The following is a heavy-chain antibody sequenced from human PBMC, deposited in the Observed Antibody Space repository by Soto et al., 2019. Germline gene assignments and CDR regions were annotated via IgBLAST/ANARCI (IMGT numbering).Heavy chain of an antibody. CDR2: IYPGDSDT. CDR3: ATYCSSTSCYPLNDAFDI. J-gene: IGHJ3*02. V-gene: IGHV5-51*01. D-gene: IGHD2-2*01. Sequence: GESLKISCKGSGYSFTSYWIGWVRQMPGKGLEWMGIIYPGDSDTRYSPSFQGQVTTSADKSISTAYLQWSSLKASDTAMYYCATYCSSTSCYPLNDAFDIWGQGTMVTVSS. CDR1: GYSFTSYW.